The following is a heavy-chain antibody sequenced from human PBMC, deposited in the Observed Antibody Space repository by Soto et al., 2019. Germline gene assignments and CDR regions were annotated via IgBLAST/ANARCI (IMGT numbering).Heavy chain of an antibody. Sequence: GASVKVSCKASGGTFSSYAISWVRQAPGQGLEWMGGIIPIFGTANYAQKFQGRVTITADESTSTAYIELSSLRSEDTAVYYYARDFPGSSSWRYGMDVCGQGTTVTVSS. D-gene: IGHD6-13*01. CDR2: IIPIFGTA. J-gene: IGHJ6*02. V-gene: IGHV1-69*13. CDR3: ARDFPGSSSWRYGMDV. CDR1: GGTFSSYA.